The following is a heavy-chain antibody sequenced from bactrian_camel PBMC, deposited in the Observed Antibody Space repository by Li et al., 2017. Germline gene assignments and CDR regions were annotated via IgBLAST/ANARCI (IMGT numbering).Heavy chain of an antibody. D-gene: IGHD2*01. CDR3: AARSTYGGTWAGASEYTIVRPGRRMDGATGVFRLIT. J-gene: IGHJ4*01. V-gene: IGHV3-3*01. CDR1: EYTGRGYC. Sequence: HVQLVESGGGSVQAGGSLRLTCVASEYTGRGYCMGWFRQAPRKEREWIASIYWKGTTSAYSDSVAGRFTISQDDSKNTVYLQMNSLKPTDSAMYLCAARSTYGGTWAGASEYTIVRPGRRMDGATGVFRLITWVRGPRS. CDR2: IYWKGTTS.